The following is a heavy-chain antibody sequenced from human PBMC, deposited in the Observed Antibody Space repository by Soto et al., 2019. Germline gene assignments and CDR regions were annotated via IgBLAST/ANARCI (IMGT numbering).Heavy chain of an antibody. CDR3: ATNYDILTGYYFPFDY. Sequence: GKGLEWVSSISSSSSYIYYADSVKGRFTISRDNAKNSLYLHTNSLRAEDTAVYYCATNYDILTGYYFPFDYWGQGTLVTVSS. D-gene: IGHD3-9*01. CDR2: ISSSSSYI. V-gene: IGHV3-21*01. J-gene: IGHJ4*02.